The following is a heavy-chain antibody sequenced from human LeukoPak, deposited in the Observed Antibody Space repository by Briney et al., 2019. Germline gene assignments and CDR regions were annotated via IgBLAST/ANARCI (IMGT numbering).Heavy chain of an antibody. V-gene: IGHV4-31*03. CDR2: IYYSGST. J-gene: IGHJ3*02. CDR1: GGSISSGGYY. Sequence: SETLSLTCTVSGGSISSGGYYWSWIRQHPGKGLEWIGYIYYSGSTYYNPSLKSRVTISVDTSKNQFSLKLSSVTAADTAVYYCARANIAAGAFDIWGQGTMVTVSS. D-gene: IGHD6-6*01. CDR3: ARANIAAGAFDI.